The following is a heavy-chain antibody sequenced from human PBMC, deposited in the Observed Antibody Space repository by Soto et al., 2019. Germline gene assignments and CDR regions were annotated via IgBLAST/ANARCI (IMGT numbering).Heavy chain of an antibody. CDR2: ISYDGSNK. Sequence: QVQLVESGGVVVQPGRSLRLSCAASGFTFSSYAMHWVRKAPGKGLAWVAVISYDGSNKYYADSVKGRFTISRDNSENPLYLQMNSLRAEYKALYYCASSLAERVEPYYFNYWGQGTLVTFCS. CDR1: GFTFSSYA. D-gene: IGHD6-6*01. J-gene: IGHJ4*02. V-gene: IGHV3-30-3*01. CDR3: ASSLAERVEPYYFNY.